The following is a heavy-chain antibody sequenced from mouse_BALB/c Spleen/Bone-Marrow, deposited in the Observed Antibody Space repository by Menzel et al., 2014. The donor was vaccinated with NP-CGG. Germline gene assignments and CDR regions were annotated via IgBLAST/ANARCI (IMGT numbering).Heavy chain of an antibody. V-gene: IGHV2-6-7*02. CDR3: ARDSFLITRALDY. CDR1: GFSLTGYG. CDR2: IWGDGST. D-gene: IGHD2-4*01. Sequence: VQLQESGPGLVAPSQSLSITCTVSGFSLTGYGVGWVRQPPGKGLEWLGMIWGDGSTDYNSALKSRLSISKDNSKSQVFLKMNSLQTDDTARYYCARDSFLITRALDYWGQGTSVTVSS. J-gene: IGHJ4*01.